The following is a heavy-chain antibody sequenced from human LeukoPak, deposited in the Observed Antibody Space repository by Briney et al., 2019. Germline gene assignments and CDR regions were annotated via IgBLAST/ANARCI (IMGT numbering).Heavy chain of an antibody. Sequence: KPSETLSLTCSVSGDSISSSSYYWGWIRQPPGKGLERIGSIYYSGSTYYNPSLKSRVTISVDTSKNQFSLNLSSVTAADTAVYYCAREKIGSGYDQDLDYWGQGTLVTVSS. CDR3: AREKIGSGYDQDLDY. D-gene: IGHD5-12*01. CDR1: GDSISSSSYY. J-gene: IGHJ4*02. V-gene: IGHV4-39*07. CDR2: IYYSGST.